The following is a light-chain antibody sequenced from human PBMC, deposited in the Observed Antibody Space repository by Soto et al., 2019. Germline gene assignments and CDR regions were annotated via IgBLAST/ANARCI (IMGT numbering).Light chain of an antibody. CDR2: DVS. CDR1: SSDVGGYNY. Sequence: QSVLTQPASVSGSPGQSITISCIGTSSDVGGYNYVSWYQQHPGKAPKLMIYDVSNRPSGVSNRFSGSKSGNTASLTISGLQAEDEADYYCSSYTSSRVVVFGGGTKLTVL. CDR3: SSYTSSRVVV. J-gene: IGLJ2*01. V-gene: IGLV2-14*01.